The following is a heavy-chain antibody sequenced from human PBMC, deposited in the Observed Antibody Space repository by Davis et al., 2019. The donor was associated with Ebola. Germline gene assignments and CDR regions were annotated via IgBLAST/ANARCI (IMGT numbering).Heavy chain of an antibody. CDR1: GFTFSSYG. V-gene: IGHV3-30*02. CDR3: AYLGATTPFDY. J-gene: IGHJ4*02. CDR2: IRDDGSNK. D-gene: IGHD1-26*01. Sequence: PGGSLRLSCAASGFTFSSYGMHWVRQAPGKGLEWVGFIRDDGSNKYYADSVKGRFTISRDNSKNTLYLQMNSLRAEDTAVYYCAYLGATTPFDYWGQGTLVTVSS.